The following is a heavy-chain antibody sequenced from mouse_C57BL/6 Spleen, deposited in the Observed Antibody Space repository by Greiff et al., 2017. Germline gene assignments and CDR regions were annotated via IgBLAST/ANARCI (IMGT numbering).Heavy chain of an antibody. CDR1: GYTFTSYW. V-gene: IGHV1-59*01. J-gene: IGHJ4*01. D-gene: IGHD1-1*01. CDR3: ARIYGSGYVGAMDY. CDR2: IDPSDSYT. Sequence: QVQLQQPGAELVRPGTSVKLSCKASGYTFTSYWMHWVKQRPGQGLEWIGVIDPSDSYTNYNQKFKGKATLTVDTSSSTAYMQLSSLTSEDSAVXYGARIYGSGYVGAMDYWGQGTSVTVSS.